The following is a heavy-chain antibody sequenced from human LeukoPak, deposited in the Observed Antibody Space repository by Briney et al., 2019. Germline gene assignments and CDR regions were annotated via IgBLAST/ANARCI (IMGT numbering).Heavy chain of an antibody. Sequence: GGSLRLSCAASGFTFSSYGMSWVRQAPGKGLEWVSGISPSGGITYYTDSVKGRFTISRDNAKNSLYLQMNSLRAEDTAVYYCARTVRYFDWSDAFDIWGQGTMVTVSS. J-gene: IGHJ3*02. D-gene: IGHD3-9*01. CDR1: GFTFSSYG. CDR2: ISPSGGIT. CDR3: ARTVRYFDWSDAFDI. V-gene: IGHV3-23*01.